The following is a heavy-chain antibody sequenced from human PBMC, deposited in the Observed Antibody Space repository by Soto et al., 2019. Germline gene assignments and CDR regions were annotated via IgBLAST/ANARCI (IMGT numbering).Heavy chain of an antibody. Sequence: SETLSLTCAVYGGSFSGYYWSWIRQPPGKGLEWIGEINHSGSTNYNPSLKSRVTISVDTSKNQFSLKLSSVTAADTAVYYCATSYYYGSGSYPFDPWGQGTLVTVSS. CDR1: GGSFSGYY. CDR3: ATSYYYGSGSYPFDP. CDR2: INHSGST. D-gene: IGHD3-10*01. V-gene: IGHV4-34*01. J-gene: IGHJ5*02.